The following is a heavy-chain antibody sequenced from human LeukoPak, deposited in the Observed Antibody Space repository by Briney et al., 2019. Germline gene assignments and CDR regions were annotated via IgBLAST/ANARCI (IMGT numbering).Heavy chain of an antibody. D-gene: IGHD5-18*01. V-gene: IGHV3-21*01. CDR2: ISSSSDYI. Sequence: GGSLRLSCAASGFTFSTYTMNWVRQAPGKGLEWVSSISSSSDYIYYADSVKGRFTISRDNAKNSLYLQMNSLKGEDTAVSYCARVDSGYTYGYLFWGQGTLVTVSS. CDR1: GFTFSTYT. J-gene: IGHJ4*02. CDR3: ARVDSGYTYGYLF.